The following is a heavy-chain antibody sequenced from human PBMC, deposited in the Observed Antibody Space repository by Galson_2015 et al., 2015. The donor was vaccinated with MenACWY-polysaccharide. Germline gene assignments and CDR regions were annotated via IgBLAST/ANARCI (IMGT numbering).Heavy chain of an antibody. Sequence: SLRLSCAASGFTFSNYAMSWVRQAPGKGLEWVSTIGGSGSNTHYADSVKGRFTISRDNSKNTLPLQMNSLRAEDTAVYYCARVRYSTGKYQFDYWGQGTLVAVSS. CDR2: IGGSGSNT. CDR1: GFTFSNYA. CDR3: ARVRYSTGKYQFDY. D-gene: IGHD2-2*01. V-gene: IGHV3-23*01. J-gene: IGHJ4*02.